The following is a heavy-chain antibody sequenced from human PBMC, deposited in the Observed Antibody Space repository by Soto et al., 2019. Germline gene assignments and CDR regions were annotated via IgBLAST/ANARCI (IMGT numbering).Heavy chain of an antibody. J-gene: IGHJ5*02. D-gene: IGHD3-10*01. Sequence: QVQLVQSGAEVKKPGASVKVSCKASGYTFTSYGISWVRQAPGQGLEWMGWISAYNGNTNYAQKLQGRVTMTTDTSTSTAYMELRSRRSDDTAVYYCARDRWYYGSGTPPVNWFDPWGQGTLVTVSS. CDR1: GYTFTSYG. V-gene: IGHV1-18*04. CDR2: ISAYNGNT. CDR3: ARDRWYYGSGTPPVNWFDP.